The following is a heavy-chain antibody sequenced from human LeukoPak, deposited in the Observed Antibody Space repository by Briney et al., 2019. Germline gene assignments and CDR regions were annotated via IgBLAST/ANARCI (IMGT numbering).Heavy chain of an antibody. CDR1: GFTFSSYA. V-gene: IGHV3-30-3*01. J-gene: IGHJ4*02. Sequence: GGSLRLSCAASGFTFSSYAMHWVRQAPGKGLEWVAVISYDGSNKYYADSVKGRFTISRDNSKNTLYLQMNSLRAEDTAVYYCARGDVVVVAAFPFDYWGQGTLVTVSS. CDR3: ARGDVVVVAAFPFDY. D-gene: IGHD2-15*01. CDR2: ISYDGSNK.